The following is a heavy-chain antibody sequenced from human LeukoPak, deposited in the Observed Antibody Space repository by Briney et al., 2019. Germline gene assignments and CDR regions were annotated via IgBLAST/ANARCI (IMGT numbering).Heavy chain of an antibody. J-gene: IGHJ3*02. CDR2: TDPSGNYI. Sequence: GGSLTLSCTASGFTFSNYGMKWVRPAPGKGLEWVSFTDPSGNYIYYGPSVTGRLTISRVNATAFVFLQMICQRGEDSAVHVCARGRSITLLRGVAMSDGFDICGQGGMVAVYS. D-gene: IGHD3-10*01. CDR1: GFTFSNYG. V-gene: IGHV3-21*01. CDR3: ARGRSITLLRGVAMSDGFDI.